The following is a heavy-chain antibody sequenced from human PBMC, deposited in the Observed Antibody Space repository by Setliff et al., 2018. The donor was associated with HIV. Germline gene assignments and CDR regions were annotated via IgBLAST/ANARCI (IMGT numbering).Heavy chain of an antibody. D-gene: IGHD3-10*01. CDR1: GFTLRNYA. CDR3: AKHRDFGSGSYFDH. CDR2: ISGSGGGT. Sequence: GGSLRLSCAATGFTLRNYAMSWVRQAPGKGLEWVSVISGSGGGTDYADSVKGRFTISRDNSKSTVSLQMNSLRAADTAVYYCAKHRDFGSGSYFDHWGQGTKVTVSS. J-gene: IGHJ4*02. V-gene: IGHV3-23*01.